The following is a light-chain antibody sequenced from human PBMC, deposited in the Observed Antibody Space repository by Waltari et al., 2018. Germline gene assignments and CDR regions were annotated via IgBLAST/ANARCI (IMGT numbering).Light chain of an antibody. Sequence: EIVMTQSPATLSVSPGDTATLSCRASQSVSSNFAWYQQKPGQAPRLLIYGASTRATGIPARFSGSGSGTEFTLSISSLQSEDFAVYYCQQYNNWWTFGQGTKVEIK. CDR3: QQYNNWWT. CDR1: QSVSSN. CDR2: GAS. V-gene: IGKV3-15*01. J-gene: IGKJ1*01.